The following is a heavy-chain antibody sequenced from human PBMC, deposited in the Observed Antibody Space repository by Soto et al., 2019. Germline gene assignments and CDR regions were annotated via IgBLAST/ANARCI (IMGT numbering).Heavy chain of an antibody. CDR3: ATDSGAYRASDI. Sequence: ASVKVSCKVSGYTLSELPMDWVRQAPGKGLEWMGGSDPEDGETVYAQRFQGRVTMTEDTSTDTAYMELSSLRSEDTAVYYCATDSGAYRASDIWGQGTMVTVSS. CDR2: SDPEDGET. V-gene: IGHV1-24*01. J-gene: IGHJ3*02. CDR1: GYTLSELP. D-gene: IGHD4-4*01.